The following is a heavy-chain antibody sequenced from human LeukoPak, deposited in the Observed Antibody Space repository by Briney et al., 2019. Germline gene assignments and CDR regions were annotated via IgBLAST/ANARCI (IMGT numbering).Heavy chain of an antibody. CDR1: GYTFTSYY. CDR3: ARGSYSSGWYGPGVDY. CDR2: INPSGGST. V-gene: IGHV1-46*01. J-gene: IGHJ4*02. Sequence: ASVKVSCKASGYTFTSYYMHWVRQAPGQGLEWMGIINPSGGSTSYAQKFQGRVTMTRDTSISTVYMELSRLRSDDTAVYYCARGSYSSGWYGPGVDYWGQGTLVTVSS. D-gene: IGHD6-19*01.